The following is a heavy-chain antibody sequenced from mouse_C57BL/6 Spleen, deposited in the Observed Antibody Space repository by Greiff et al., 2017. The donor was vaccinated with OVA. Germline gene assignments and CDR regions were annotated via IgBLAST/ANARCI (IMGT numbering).Heavy chain of an antibody. Sequence: QVQLQQSGAELVRPGTSVKVSCKASGYAFTNYLIEWVKQRPGQGIEWIGVINPGSGGTNYNEKFKGKATLTADKSSSTAYMQLSSLTSEDSAVYFCARSDYYGSSYGAWFAYWGQGTLVTVSA. CDR3: ARSDYYGSSYGAWFAY. CDR2: INPGSGGT. CDR1: GYAFTNYL. J-gene: IGHJ3*01. V-gene: IGHV1-54*01. D-gene: IGHD1-1*01.